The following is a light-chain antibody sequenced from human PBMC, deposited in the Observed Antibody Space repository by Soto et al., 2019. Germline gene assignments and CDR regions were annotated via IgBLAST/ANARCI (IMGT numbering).Light chain of an antibody. CDR2: GAS. CDR1: QSVSSN. Sequence: EIVMTLSQATQAVSPWKKATIYSRASQSVSSNLAWYKQKPGQAPRLLIYGASSRATGIPDRFSGSGSGTDFTLTISRLEPEDFAVYYCQQYGSSPRTFGQGTKVDIK. CDR3: QQYGSSPRT. J-gene: IGKJ1*01. V-gene: IGKV3-20*01.